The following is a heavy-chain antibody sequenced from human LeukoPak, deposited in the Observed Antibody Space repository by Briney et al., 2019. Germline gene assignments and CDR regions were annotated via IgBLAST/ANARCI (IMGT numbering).Heavy chain of an antibody. CDR2: IYYSGST. V-gene: IGHV4-59*01. J-gene: IGHJ4*02. CDR3: ARDQASYGQFDY. D-gene: IGHD5-18*01. Sequence: SETLSLTCTVSGGSISSYYWSWIRQPPGKGLEWIGYIYYSGSTNYNPSLKSRVTISVDTSKNQFSLKLSSVTAADTAVYYCARDQASYGQFDYWGQETLVTVSS. CDR1: GGSISSYY.